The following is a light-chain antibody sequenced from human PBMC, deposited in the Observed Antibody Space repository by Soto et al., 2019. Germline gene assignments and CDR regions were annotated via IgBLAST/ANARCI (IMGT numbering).Light chain of an antibody. CDR1: QSVSST. CDR2: GAS. J-gene: IGKJ5*01. Sequence: EIVMTQSPATLSVSPGERATLSCRASQSVSSTLAWYQQKPGQAPRLLIYGASTRATGIPARFSGSGSGTEFTLTISGLESEDFAVYYCQQYSNWPITFGQGTRLEIK. V-gene: IGKV3-15*01. CDR3: QQYSNWPIT.